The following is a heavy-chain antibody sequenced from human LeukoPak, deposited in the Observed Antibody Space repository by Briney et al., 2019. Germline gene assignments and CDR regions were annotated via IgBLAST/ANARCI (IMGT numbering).Heavy chain of an antibody. D-gene: IGHD5-24*01. CDR2: INHSGST. Sequence: PSETLSLTCAVYGGSFSGYYWSWIRQPPGKGLEWIGEINHSGSTNYNPSLKSRVTISVDTSKNQFSLKLSSVTAADTAVYYCAKDLDTIPPDAFDIWGQGTMVTVSS. CDR3: AKDLDTIPPDAFDI. CDR1: GGSFSGYY. J-gene: IGHJ3*02. V-gene: IGHV4-34*01.